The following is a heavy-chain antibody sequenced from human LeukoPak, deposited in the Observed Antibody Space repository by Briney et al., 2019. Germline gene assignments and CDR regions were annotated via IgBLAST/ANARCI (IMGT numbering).Heavy chain of an antibody. CDR2: INWNGGNT. CDR1: GFTFDDYG. V-gene: IGHV3-20*01. CDR3: ARMIYGSGSYLDAFDI. Sequence: GGSLRLSCAASGFTFDDYGMSWVRQAPGKGLEWVSGINWNGGNTGYANSVKGRFTISRDNAKNSLYLQMNSLRAEDTALYHCARMIYGSGSYLDAFDIWGQGTMVTVSS. D-gene: IGHD3-10*01. J-gene: IGHJ3*02.